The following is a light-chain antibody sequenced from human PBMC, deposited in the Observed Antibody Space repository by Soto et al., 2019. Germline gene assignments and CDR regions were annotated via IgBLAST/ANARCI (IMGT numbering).Light chain of an antibody. CDR2: SNH. V-gene: IGLV1-44*01. CDR1: SSNIGSNT. CDR3: AAWDDRLVV. Sequence: QSVLTQPPSASGTLGQRVTISCSGSSSNIGSNTVNWYQQLPGSAPKVLIYSNHQRPSGVPDRFSGSKSGTSASLAISGLQSEDEDDYYCAAWDDRLVVFGGGTKLTVL. J-gene: IGLJ3*02.